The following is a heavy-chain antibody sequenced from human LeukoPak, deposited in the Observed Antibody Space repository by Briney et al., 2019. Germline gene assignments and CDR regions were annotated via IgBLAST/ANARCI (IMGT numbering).Heavy chain of an antibody. CDR1: GYTFTSYG. D-gene: IGHD3-22*01. Sequence: ASVKVSCKDSGYTFTSYGISWVRQAPGQGLEWMGWISAYNGNTNYAQKLQGRVTMTTDTSTSTAYMELRSLRSDDTAVYYCARAGPHIDPDYYDSSGYYGNDYWGQGTLVTVSS. V-gene: IGHV1-18*01. J-gene: IGHJ4*02. CDR2: ISAYNGNT. CDR3: ARAGPHIDPDYYDSSGYYGNDY.